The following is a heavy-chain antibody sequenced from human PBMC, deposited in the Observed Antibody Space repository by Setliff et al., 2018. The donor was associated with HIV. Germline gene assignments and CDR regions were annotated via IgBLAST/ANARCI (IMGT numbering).Heavy chain of an antibody. Sequence: PSETLSLTCSVSGGSLISGGYYWSWIRQHPGKGLEWIGSVSQSGSTYYNPSLKSRITISVDRSKNLFSLKLISVIAADQGVYYCARVPVAGANWFDPWGLGTLVTVSS. CDR3: ARVPVAGANWFDP. CDR1: GGSLISGGYY. J-gene: IGHJ5*02. CDR2: VSQSGST. D-gene: IGHD2-21*01. V-gene: IGHV4-39*01.